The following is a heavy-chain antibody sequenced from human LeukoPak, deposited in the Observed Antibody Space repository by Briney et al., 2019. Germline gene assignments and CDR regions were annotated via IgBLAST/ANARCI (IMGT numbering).Heavy chain of an antibody. CDR1: GGSIGTSAYY. CDR3: ARGRYSSGWNDS. D-gene: IGHD5-12*01. J-gene: IGHJ5*01. Sequence: PSETLSLTCTVSGGSIGTSAYYWNWIRQHPGKGLEWIGFISDSGSTLYNPSLKSRVTISSDTSKNQFSLKLTSVTAADMAVYYCARGRYSSGWNDSWGQGTLVTVSS. V-gene: IGHV4-31*03. CDR2: ISDSGST.